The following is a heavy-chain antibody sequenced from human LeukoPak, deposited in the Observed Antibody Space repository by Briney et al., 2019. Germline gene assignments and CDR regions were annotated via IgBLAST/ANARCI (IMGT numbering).Heavy chain of an antibody. V-gene: IGHV3-23*01. CDR1: GFTCGSHA. D-gene: IGHD4-23*01. CDR3: AKGIGGTLFDY. CDR2: ISGSADGT. Sequence: PGGSLRLSCAASGFTCGSHAMSWVRQAPGKGLEWVSTISGSADGTHYRDSVKGRFTISRDNSKNTLFLQMNSLRAADTAVYYCAKGIGGTLFDYWGQGTLVTVSS. J-gene: IGHJ4*02.